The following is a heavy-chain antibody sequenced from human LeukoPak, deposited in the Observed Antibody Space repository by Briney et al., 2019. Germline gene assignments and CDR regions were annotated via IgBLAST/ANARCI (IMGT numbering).Heavy chain of an antibody. V-gene: IGHV3-23*01. CDR2: IIGSAVNT. D-gene: IGHD3-10*01. CDR3: AKYTSGTSYRGLDQ. CDR1: GLTVSSYA. J-gene: IGHJ4*02. Sequence: GRSLRLSCGASGLTVSSYAMSWVRQAPGKGLEWVSTIIGSAVNTYYADSVKGRFTISRDDSKNTVYLQMNSLRAEDTAVYSCAKYTSGTSYRGLDQWGQGTLVTVSS.